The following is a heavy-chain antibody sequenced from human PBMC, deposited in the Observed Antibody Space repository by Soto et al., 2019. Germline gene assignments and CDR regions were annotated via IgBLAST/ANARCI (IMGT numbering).Heavy chain of an antibody. D-gene: IGHD3-16*01. V-gene: IGHV3-23*01. CDR2: ISGGGDRT. Sequence: EVQLLESGGGLVQPGGSLRLSCVGPGFTFIAYAMNWVRRPPGKGLEGVSGISGGGDRTFDADSVKGRFTISRDNSKNTVNLQMNSLRADDTAVYYCARKVLGSTSRPDYWYFDLWGRGTLVTVSS. CDR1: GFTFIAYA. CDR3: ARKVLGSTSRPDYWYFDL. J-gene: IGHJ2*01.